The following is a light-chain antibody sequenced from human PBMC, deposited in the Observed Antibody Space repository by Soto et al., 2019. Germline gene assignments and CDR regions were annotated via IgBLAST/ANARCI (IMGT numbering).Light chain of an antibody. CDR2: GAS. CDR3: QQYNNWPRT. J-gene: IGKJ1*01. CDR1: QSVSSN. V-gene: IGKV3-15*01. Sequence: EIVMTQSPATLSVSPGERATLSCRCIQSVSSNLAWYQQKPGQAPRLLIYGASTRATGIPARFSGSGSGTEFTLTISSLQSEDFTVYYCQQYNNWPRTFGQGTKVDIK.